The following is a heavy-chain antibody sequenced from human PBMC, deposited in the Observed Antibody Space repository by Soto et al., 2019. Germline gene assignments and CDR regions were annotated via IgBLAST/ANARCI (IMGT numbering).Heavy chain of an antibody. CDR3: ARAPQVTTFHYGMDV. D-gene: IGHD2-21*02. J-gene: IGHJ6*02. Sequence: VQLVESGGGLVQPGGSVRLTCTASGFAFSSYWMNWVRQAPGKGLEWVASIEEDGNERYYVDSVKGRFTISRDNAMNSVYLQMNSLRAEDTAIYYCARAPQVTTFHYGMDVSDQGTTVTVSS. CDR2: IEEDGNER. CDR1: GFAFSSYW. V-gene: IGHV3-7*05.